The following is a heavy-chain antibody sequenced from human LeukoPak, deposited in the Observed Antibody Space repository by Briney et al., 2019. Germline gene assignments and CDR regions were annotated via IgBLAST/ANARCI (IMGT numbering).Heavy chain of an antibody. Sequence: PGGSLRLSCAASGFTFSSYSMNWVRQAPGKGLEWVSYISSSGSTIYYADSVKGRFTISRDNAKNSLYLQMNSLRAEDTAVYYCARWKDIVVVPAARDAFDIWGQGTMVTVSS. J-gene: IGHJ3*02. D-gene: IGHD2-2*01. CDR2: ISSSGSTI. CDR3: ARWKDIVVVPAARDAFDI. V-gene: IGHV3-48*04. CDR1: GFTFSSYS.